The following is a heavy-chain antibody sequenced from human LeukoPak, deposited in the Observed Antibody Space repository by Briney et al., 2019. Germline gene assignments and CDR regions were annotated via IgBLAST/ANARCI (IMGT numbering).Heavy chain of an antibody. CDR2: INHSGST. D-gene: IGHD4-17*01. CDR1: GGSFSGYY. CDR3: ARGHSPVTSKVSYFQH. V-gene: IGHV4-34*01. Sequence: SETLSLTCAVYGGSFSGYYWSWIRQPPGKGLEWIGEINHSGSTNYNPSLKSRVTILVDTSKNQFSLKLSSVTAADTAVYYCARGHSPVTSKVSYFQHWGQGTLVTVSS. J-gene: IGHJ1*01.